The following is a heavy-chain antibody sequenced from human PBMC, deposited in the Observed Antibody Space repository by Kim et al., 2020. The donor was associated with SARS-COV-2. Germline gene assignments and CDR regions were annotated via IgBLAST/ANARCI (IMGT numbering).Heavy chain of an antibody. V-gene: IGHV3-73*01. CDR3: TSALDYYDSSEKPPDWFDP. J-gene: IGHJ5*02. CDR1: GFTFSGSA. Sequence: GGSLRLSCAASGFTFSGSAMHWVRQASGKGLEWVGRIRSKANSYATAYAASVKGRFTISRDDSKNTAYLQMNSLKTEDTAVYYCTSALDYYDSSEKPPDWFDPWGQGTLVTVSS. CDR2: IRSKANSYAT. D-gene: IGHD3-22*01.